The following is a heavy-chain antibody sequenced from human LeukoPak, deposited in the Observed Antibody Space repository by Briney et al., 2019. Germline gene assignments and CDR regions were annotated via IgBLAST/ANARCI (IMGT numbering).Heavy chain of an antibody. V-gene: IGHV1-46*03. D-gene: IGHD3-10*01. J-gene: IGHJ3*02. CDR3: ASYGSGSYFRADAFDI. CDR1: GYTFTSYY. Sequence: GASVKVSCKASGYTFTSYYMHWVRQAPGQGLEWMGTINPSGGSTSYAQKFQGRVTMTRDTSTSTVYMELSSLRSEDTAVYYCASYGSGSYFRADAFDIWGQGTMVTVSP. CDR2: INPSGGST.